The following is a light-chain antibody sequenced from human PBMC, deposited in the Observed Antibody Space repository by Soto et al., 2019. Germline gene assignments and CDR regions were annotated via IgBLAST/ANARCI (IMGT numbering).Light chain of an antibody. CDR1: QSVSSNY. Sequence: EKVMTQSPAPPSVSPGGKATLSCRASQSVSSNYLAWYQQKPGQAPRLLIYGASTRATGVPDRFSGSGSGTDFTLTISRLEPEDFAVYCCQQPWTFGQGTKVDIK. CDR3: QQPWT. CDR2: GAS. J-gene: IGKJ1*01. V-gene: IGKV3-20*01.